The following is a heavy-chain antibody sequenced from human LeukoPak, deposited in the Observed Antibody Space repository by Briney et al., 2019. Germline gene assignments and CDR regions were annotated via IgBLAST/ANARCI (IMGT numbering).Heavy chain of an antibody. CDR3: ARLRWLSNWFDP. V-gene: IGHV4-34*01. CDR2: INHSGST. Sequence: SETLSLTCAVYGGSFSGYYWSWIRQPPGKGLEWIGEINHSGSTNYNPSLKSRVTISVDTPKNQFSLKLSSVTAADTAVYYCARLRWLSNWFDPWGQGTLVTVSS. CDR1: GGSFSGYY. J-gene: IGHJ5*02. D-gene: IGHD4-23*01.